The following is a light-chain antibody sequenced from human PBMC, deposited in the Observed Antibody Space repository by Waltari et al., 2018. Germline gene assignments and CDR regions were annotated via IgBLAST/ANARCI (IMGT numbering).Light chain of an antibody. Sequence: DVVMTQSPLFLPVTLGQPASISCRSSQSLVSSDGNTYFNWFQQRPSQTPRRLVYKVSNRDSGVPDRFIGSGSGTDFTLRISRVEAEDVGVYYCMQGIHRPWTFGQGTKVEIK. V-gene: IGKV2-30*01. CDR2: KVS. J-gene: IGKJ1*01. CDR1: QSLVSSDGNTY. CDR3: MQGIHRPWT.